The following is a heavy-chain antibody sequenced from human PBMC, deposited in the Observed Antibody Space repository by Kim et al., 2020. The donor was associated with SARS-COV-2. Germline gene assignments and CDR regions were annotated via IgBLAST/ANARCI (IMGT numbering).Heavy chain of an antibody. Sequence: SETLSLTCAVYGGSFSGYYWSWIRQPPGKGLEWIGEINHSGRTNYNPSLKSRVTISVDTSKNQFSLKLTSVTAADTAVYYCARRSSNTTVWGGHYCDHWG. D-gene: IGHD3-16*01. V-gene: IGHV4-34*01. CDR3: ARRSSNTTVWGGHYCDH. CDR2: INHSGRT. J-gene: IGHJ1*01. CDR1: GGSFSGYY.